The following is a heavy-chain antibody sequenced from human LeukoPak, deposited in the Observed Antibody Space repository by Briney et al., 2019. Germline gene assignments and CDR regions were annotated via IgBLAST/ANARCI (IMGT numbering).Heavy chain of an antibody. CDR2: IHFSGSS. J-gene: IGHJ4*02. Sequence: SETLSLTCTVSGDSISSYYWSWIRQPPGKGLEWIGYIHFSGSSRYNPSLKSRVTMSLDTSKNELSLNLSSATAADTAVYYCASRSAVTVSGFDYWGQGTLVTVSS. CDR3: ASRSAVTVSGFDY. D-gene: IGHD3-10*01. V-gene: IGHV4-59*08. CDR1: GDSISSYY.